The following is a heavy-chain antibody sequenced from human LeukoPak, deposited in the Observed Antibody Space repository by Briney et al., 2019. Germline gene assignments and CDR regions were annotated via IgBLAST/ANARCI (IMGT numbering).Heavy chain of an antibody. D-gene: IGHD1-26*01. J-gene: IGHJ6*03. CDR1: GGTFSSYA. V-gene: IGHV1-69*05. CDR2: IIPIFGTA. Sequence: SVKVSCKASGGTFSSYAISWVRQAPGQGLEWMGGIIPIFGTANYAQKFQGRVTITTDESTSTAYMELSSLRSEDTAVYYCARHRWELLLGVNYYYYMDVWGKGITVTVSS. CDR3: ARHRWELLLGVNYYYYMDV.